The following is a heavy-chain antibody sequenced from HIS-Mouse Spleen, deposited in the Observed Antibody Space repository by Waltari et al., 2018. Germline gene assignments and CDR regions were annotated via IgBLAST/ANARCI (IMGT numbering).Heavy chain of an antibody. D-gene: IGHD6-13*01. J-gene: IGHJ2*01. V-gene: IGHV4-39*07. CDR1: GGPRSRSSSY. CDR3: AREIPYSSSWYDWYFDL. Sequence: QLQLQESGPGLVKPSETLSLTCTVSGGPRSRSSSYWGWIRQPPGKGLEWIGSIYYSGSTYYNPSLKSRVTISVDTSKNQFSLKLSSVTAADTAVYYCAREIPYSSSWYDWYFDLWGRGTLVTVSS. CDR2: IYYSGST.